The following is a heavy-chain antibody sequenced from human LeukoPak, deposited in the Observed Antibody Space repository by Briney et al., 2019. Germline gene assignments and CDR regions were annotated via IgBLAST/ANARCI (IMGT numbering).Heavy chain of an antibody. J-gene: IGHJ4*02. CDR3: AKVVSSSWGYFDY. D-gene: IGHD6-13*01. CDR1: GFTFSSYG. Sequence: GGSLRLSCAASGFTFSSYGMHWVRQAPGKGLEWVAFIRYDGSTKYYADSVKGRFTISRDNSKNTLCLQMNSLRPEDTAVYYCAKVVSSSWGYFDYWGQGTLVTVSS. V-gene: IGHV3-30*02. CDR2: IRYDGSTK.